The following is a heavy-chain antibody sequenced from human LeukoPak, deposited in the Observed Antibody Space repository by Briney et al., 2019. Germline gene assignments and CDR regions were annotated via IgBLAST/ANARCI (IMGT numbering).Heavy chain of an antibody. J-gene: IGHJ6*02. V-gene: IGHV4-4*02. CDR1: GGSLSSSNW. D-gene: IGHD3-22*01. CDR3: ARDGRGYYDSSGSTHALVYGMDV. CDR2: IYHSGST. Sequence: PSETLSLTCAVSGGSLSSSNWWSWVRQPPGEGLEWIGEIYHSGSTNYNPSLKSRVTISVDKSKNQFSLKLSSVTAADTAVYYCARDGRGYYDSSGSTHALVYGMDVWGQGTTVTVSS.